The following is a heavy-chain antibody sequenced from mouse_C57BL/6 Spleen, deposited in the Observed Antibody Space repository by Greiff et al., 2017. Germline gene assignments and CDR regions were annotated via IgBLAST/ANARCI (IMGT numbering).Heavy chain of an antibody. CDR1: GYTFTSYW. CDR3: ARGCGYYEAY. J-gene: IGHJ3*01. Sequence: QVQLQQPGAELVKPGASVKLSCKASGYTFTSYWMQWVKQRPGQGLEWIGEIDPSDSYTNYNQKFKGKATLTVDTSSSTAYMQLSSLTSEDSAVYYCARGCGYYEAYWGQGTLVTVSA. D-gene: IGHD2-3*01. V-gene: IGHV1-50*01. CDR2: IDPSDSYT.